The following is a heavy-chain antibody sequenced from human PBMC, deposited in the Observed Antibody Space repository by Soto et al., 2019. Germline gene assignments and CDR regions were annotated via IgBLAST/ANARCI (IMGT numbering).Heavy chain of an antibody. J-gene: IGHJ6*02. CDR2: IWYDGSTK. V-gene: IGHV3-33*01. D-gene: IGHD3-16*02. Sequence: PGGSLRLSCAASGFTFSSYGMHWVRQAPGKWLEWVAVIWYDGSTKYYADSVKGRFTISRDNSKNTLYLQMNSLRAEDTAVNYYARDYRGAVPEDDYCVVGVWGQGTMVTVSS. CDR1: GFTFSSYG. CDR3: ARDYRGAVPEDDYCVVGV.